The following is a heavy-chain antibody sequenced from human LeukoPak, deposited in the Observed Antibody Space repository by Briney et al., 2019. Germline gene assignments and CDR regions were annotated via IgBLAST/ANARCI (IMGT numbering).Heavy chain of an antibody. J-gene: IGHJ4*02. CDR1: GFTVSSNY. CDR2: IYSGGST. CDR3: ARFRVITMVRGVMRGYFDY. Sequence: GGSLRLSCAASGFTVSSNYMSWVRQAPGKGLEWVSVIYSGGSTYYADSVKGRFTISRDNSKNTLYLQMNSLRAEDTAVYYCARFRVITMVRGVMRGYFDYWGQGTLVTVSS. D-gene: IGHD3-10*01. V-gene: IGHV3-53*01.